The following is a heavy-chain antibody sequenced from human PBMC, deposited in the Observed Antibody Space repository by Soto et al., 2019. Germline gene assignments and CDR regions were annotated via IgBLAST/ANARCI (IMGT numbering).Heavy chain of an antibody. CDR2: INHSGST. J-gene: IGHJ6*02. V-gene: IGHV4-34*01. CDR1: GGSFSGYY. Sequence: SETLSLTCAVYGGSFSGYYWSWIRQPPGKGLEWIGEINHSGSTNYNPSLKSRVTISVDTSKNQFSLKLSSVTAADTAVYYCARAFWSAPAAFPVMVYYGMDVWGQGTTVTVSS. CDR3: ARAFWSAPAAFPVMVYYGMDV. D-gene: IGHD2-2*01.